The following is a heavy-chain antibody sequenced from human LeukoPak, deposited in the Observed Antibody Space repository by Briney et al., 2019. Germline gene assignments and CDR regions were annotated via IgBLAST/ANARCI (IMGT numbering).Heavy chain of an antibody. Sequence: AGGSLRLSCAASGFALISHWMTGVRQVPGRGPEWVANVNRDGSETYYLDSVKGRFTISKDNAKNSLYLQMNSLRAEDTALYHCARNNGMDVWGQGTTVIVSS. V-gene: IGHV3-7*03. CDR2: VNRDGSET. J-gene: IGHJ6*02. CDR1: GFALISHW. CDR3: ARNNGMDV.